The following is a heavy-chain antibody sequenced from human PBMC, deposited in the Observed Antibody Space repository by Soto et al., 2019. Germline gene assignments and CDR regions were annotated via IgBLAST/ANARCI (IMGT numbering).Heavy chain of an antibody. D-gene: IGHD6-13*01. J-gene: IGHJ3*02. V-gene: IGHV4-39*01. CDR3: ASEEQQLGVGPGAFDI. CDR2: IYYSGST. Sequence: SETLSLTCTVSGGSISSSSYYWGWIRQPPGKGLEWIGSIYYSGSTYYNPSLKSRVTISVDTSKNQFSLKLSSVTAADTAVYYCASEEQQLGVGPGAFDIWGQGTMVTVSS. CDR1: GGSISSSSYY.